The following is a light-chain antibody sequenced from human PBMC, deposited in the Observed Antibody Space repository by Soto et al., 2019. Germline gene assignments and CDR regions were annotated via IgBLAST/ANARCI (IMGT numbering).Light chain of an antibody. CDR2: GAS. Sequence: IVLTHSPGTLSLSPGGRATLSCRASQRVSSSYLAWYQQKPGQAPRLLIYGASSRATGIPDRFSGSGSGTDFTLTISRLEPEDSAVFYCQQYGYPQLTFGGGTKVDIK. CDR1: QRVSSSY. CDR3: QQYGYPQLT. J-gene: IGKJ4*01. V-gene: IGKV3-20*01.